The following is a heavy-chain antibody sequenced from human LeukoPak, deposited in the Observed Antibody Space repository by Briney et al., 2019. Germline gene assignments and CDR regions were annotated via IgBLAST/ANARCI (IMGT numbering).Heavy chain of an antibody. CDR2: IYYSGST. V-gene: IGHV4-59*01. CDR3: ARGRGPYYYYMDV. D-gene: IGHD3-16*01. CDR1: GGSISSYY. Sequence: PSETLSLTCTVSGGSISSYYWSWIRQPSGKGLEWIGYIYYSGSTNYNPSLKSRVTISVDTSKNQFSLKLSSVTAADTAVYYCARGRGPYYYYMDVWGKGTTVTVSS. J-gene: IGHJ6*03.